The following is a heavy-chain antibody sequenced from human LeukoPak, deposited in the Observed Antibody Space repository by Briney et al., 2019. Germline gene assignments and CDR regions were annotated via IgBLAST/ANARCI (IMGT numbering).Heavy chain of an antibody. Sequence: SETLSLTCTVSGGSISSSSYYWGWIRQPPGKGLEWIGSIYYSGSTYYNPSLKSRVTISVDTSKNQFSLKLSSVTAADTAVYYCARADSGSHGLEYYYYYYMDVWGKGTTVTVSS. J-gene: IGHJ6*03. D-gene: IGHD1-26*01. V-gene: IGHV4-39*07. CDR1: GGSISSSSYY. CDR2: IYYSGST. CDR3: ARADSGSHGLEYYYYYYMDV.